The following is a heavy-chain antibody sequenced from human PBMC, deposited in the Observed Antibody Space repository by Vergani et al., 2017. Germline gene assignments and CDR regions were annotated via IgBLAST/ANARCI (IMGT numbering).Heavy chain of an antibody. Sequence: EVQLLESGGDLVQPGGSLRLSCAASGFTFNHYAMNWVRQAPGKGLEWGSGISGSGGSTYYAGSVKGRFTISRDSSKNTLYLQMNSLSAGDAAVYYCAKANPRNSGYDYLYNYHAMDVWGQGTTVTVSS. D-gene: IGHD5-12*01. CDR3: AKANPRNSGYDYLYNYHAMDV. V-gene: IGHV3-23*01. CDR1: GFTFNHYA. J-gene: IGHJ6*02. CDR2: ISGSGGST.